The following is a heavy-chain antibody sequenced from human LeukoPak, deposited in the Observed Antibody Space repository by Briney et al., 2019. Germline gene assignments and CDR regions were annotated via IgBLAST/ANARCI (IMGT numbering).Heavy chain of an antibody. J-gene: IGHJ6*03. V-gene: IGHV3-9*01. D-gene: IGHD2-15*01. Sequence: GGSLRLSCAASGFTFDDYAMRGVRQAPGKGLEWVSGISGNSGSTGYADSVKGRFTISRDNAKNSLYLQMNSLRAEDTALYYCAKDNKVVGYYYYYMDVWGKGTPVTVSS. CDR3: AKDNKVVGYYYYYMDV. CDR1: GFTFDDYA. CDR2: ISGNSGST.